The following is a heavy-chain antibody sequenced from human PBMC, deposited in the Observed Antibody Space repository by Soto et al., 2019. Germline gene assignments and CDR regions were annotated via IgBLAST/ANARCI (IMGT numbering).Heavy chain of an antibody. V-gene: IGHV4-30-4*01. D-gene: IGHD5-18*01. CDR2: IYYSGST. Sequence: SETLSLTCTVSGGSIISGDYYWIWIRQPPGKGLEWIGYIYYSGSTYYNPSLKSRVTISVDTSKNQFSLKLSSVTAADTAVYYCARSRGGDTAMPPDPWGQGTLVTVS. J-gene: IGHJ5*02. CDR1: GGSIISGDYY. CDR3: ARSRGGDTAMPPDP.